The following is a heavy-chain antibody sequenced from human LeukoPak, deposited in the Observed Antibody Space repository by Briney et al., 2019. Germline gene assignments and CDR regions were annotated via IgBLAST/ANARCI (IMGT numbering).Heavy chain of an antibody. CDR1: GFTFSSYA. V-gene: IGHV3-30-3*01. CDR3: AREIVVGASDY. D-gene: IGHD1-26*01. Sequence: GRSLRLSCAASGFTFSSYAMHWVCQAPGKGLEWVAVISYDGSNKYYADSVKGRFTISRDNSKNTLYLQMNSLRAEDTAVYYCAREIVVGASDYWGQGTLVTVSS. CDR2: ISYDGSNK. J-gene: IGHJ4*02.